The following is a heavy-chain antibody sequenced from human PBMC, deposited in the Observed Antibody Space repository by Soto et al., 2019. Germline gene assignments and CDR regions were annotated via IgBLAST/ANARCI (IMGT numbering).Heavy chain of an antibody. D-gene: IGHD3-10*01. Sequence: ASVKVSCKASGYTFTGYYMHWVRQAPGQGLEWMGWINPNSGGTNYAQKFQGWVTMTRDTSISTAYMELSRLRSDDTAVYYCARDEGWFGEDHNYYYGMDVWGQGTTVTVSS. CDR3: ARDEGWFGEDHNYYYGMDV. CDR2: INPNSGGT. J-gene: IGHJ6*02. V-gene: IGHV1-2*04. CDR1: GYTFTGYY.